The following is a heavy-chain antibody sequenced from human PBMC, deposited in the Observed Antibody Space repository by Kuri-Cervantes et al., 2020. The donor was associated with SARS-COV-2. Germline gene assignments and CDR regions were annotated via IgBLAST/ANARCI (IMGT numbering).Heavy chain of an antibody. CDR2: ISYDGSNK. CDR3: ARGGYSSSSADY. V-gene: IGHV3-30*03. Sequence: GESLKISCAASGFTFSDYYMSWIRQAPGKGLEWVAVISYDGSNKYYADSVKGRFTISRDNSKNTLYLQMNSLRAEDTAVYYCARGGYSSSSADYWGQGTLVTVSS. D-gene: IGHD6-6*01. CDR1: GFTFSDYY. J-gene: IGHJ4*02.